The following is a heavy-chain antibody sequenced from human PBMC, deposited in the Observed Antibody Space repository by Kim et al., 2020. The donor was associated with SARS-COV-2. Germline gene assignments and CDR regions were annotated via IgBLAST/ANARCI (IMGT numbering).Heavy chain of an antibody. V-gene: IGHV4-39*01. Sequence: SETLSLTCTVSGGSISSSSYYWGWIRQPPGKGLEWIGSIYYSGSTYYNPSLKSRVTISVDTSKNQFSLKLSSVTAADTAVYYCARHAGEYYDFWSGYDGWGEAWFDPWGQGTLVTVSS. CDR1: GGSISSSSYY. J-gene: IGHJ5*02. CDR2: IYYSGST. CDR3: ARHAGEYYDFWSGYDGWGEAWFDP. D-gene: IGHD3-3*01.